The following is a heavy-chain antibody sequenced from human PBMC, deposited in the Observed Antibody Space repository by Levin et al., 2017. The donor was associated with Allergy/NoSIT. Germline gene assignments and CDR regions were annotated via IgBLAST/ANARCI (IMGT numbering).Heavy chain of an antibody. V-gene: IGHV3-30-3*01. CDR3: AREGGDYFDY. J-gene: IGHJ4*02. CDR2: ISYDGSNK. D-gene: IGHD3-10*01. Sequence: SCAASGFTFSSYAMHWVRQAPGKGLEWVAVISYDGSNKYYADSVKGRFTISRDNSKNTLYLQMNSLRAEDTAVYYCAREGGDYFDYWGQGTLVTVSS. CDR1: GFTFSSYA.